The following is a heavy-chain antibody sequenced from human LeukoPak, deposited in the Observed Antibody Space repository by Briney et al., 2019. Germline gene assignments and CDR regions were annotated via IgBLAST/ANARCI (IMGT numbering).Heavy chain of an antibody. CDR1: GYTFTRCG. J-gene: IGHJ4*02. V-gene: IGHV1-18*01. CDR3: ARDHSNWNYAPDF. Sequence: ASVKVSCKASGYTFTRCGISWVRQAPGQGLQGLGWISASNGNTNYAQKFRDRVTMSTDTSTGTAYLDVRSLTSDDTAVYYCARDHSNWNYAPDFWGQGTLVIVSS. CDR2: ISASNGNT. D-gene: IGHD1-7*01.